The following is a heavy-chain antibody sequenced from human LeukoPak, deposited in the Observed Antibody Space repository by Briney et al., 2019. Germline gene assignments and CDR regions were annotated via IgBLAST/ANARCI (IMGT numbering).Heavy chain of an antibody. D-gene: IGHD2-2*02. J-gene: IGHJ5*02. Sequence: SETLSLTCAVSGYSISSGYYWGWIRQPPGKGLEWIGSIYYSGSTYYNPSLKSRVTISVDTSKNQFSLKLSSVTAADTAVYYCARHWLYRIYNFDPWGQGTLVTVSS. CDR3: ARHWLYRIYNFDP. V-gene: IGHV4-38-2*01. CDR2: IYYSGST. CDR1: GYSISSGYY.